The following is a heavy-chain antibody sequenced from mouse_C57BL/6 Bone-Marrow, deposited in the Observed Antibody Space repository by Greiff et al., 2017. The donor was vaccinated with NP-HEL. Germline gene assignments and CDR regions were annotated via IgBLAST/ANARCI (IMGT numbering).Heavy chain of an antibody. V-gene: IGHV3-6*01. CDR3: ARDGYYGYFDV. J-gene: IGHJ1*03. D-gene: IGHD2-2*01. Sequence: VQLQESGPGLVKPSQSLSLTCSVTGYSITSGYYWNWIRQFPGNKLEWMGYISYDGSNNYNPSLKNRISITRDTSKNQFFLKLNSVTTEDTATYYCARDGYYGYFDVWGTGTTVTVSS. CDR1: GYSITSGYY. CDR2: ISYDGSN.